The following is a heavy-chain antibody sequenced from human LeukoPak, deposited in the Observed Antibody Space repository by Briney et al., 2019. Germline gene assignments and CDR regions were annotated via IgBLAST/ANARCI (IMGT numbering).Heavy chain of an antibody. J-gene: IGHJ4*02. CDR1: GGSISSGDYY. CDR2: IYCSGST. V-gene: IGHV4-30-4*01. CDR3: ARGGSGSYPKPIDY. Sequence: SQTLSLTCTVSGGSISSGDYYWSWIRQPPGKGLEWIGYIYCSGSTYYNPSLKSRVSISVDTSKIQFSLKLSSVTAADTAVYYCARGGSGSYPKPIDYWGQGTLVTVSS. D-gene: IGHD3-10*01.